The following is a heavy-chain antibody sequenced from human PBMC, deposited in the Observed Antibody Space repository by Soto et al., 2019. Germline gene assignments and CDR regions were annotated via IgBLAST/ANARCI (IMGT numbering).Heavy chain of an antibody. CDR3: TRDYPRVHDY. CDR2: IKEDGSEK. J-gene: IGHJ4*02. D-gene: IGHD3-3*01. Sequence: GGPLRLPCAASGSTLSAHCRSWVRQAPGKGLEWVASIKEDGSEKFYVDSVKGRFTISRDNAKNSLYLQMNSLGADDPDAYHCTRDYPRVHDYWGQGPLATVSS. V-gene: IGHV3-7*01. CDR1: GSTLSAHC.